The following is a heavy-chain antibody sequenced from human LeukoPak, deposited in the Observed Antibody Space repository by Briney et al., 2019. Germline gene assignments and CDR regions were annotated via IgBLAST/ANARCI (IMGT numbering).Heavy chain of an antibody. Sequence: ASVKVSCKASGYTFTSYGISWVRQAPGQGLEWMGWISAYNGNTNYAQKLQGRVTMTTDTSTSTAYMELRSLRSDDTAAYYCARDSEDIVVVPAAIGLDYWGQGTLVTVSS. CDR1: GYTFTSYG. CDR3: ARDSEDIVVVPAAIGLDY. J-gene: IGHJ4*02. CDR2: ISAYNGNT. V-gene: IGHV1-18*01. D-gene: IGHD2-2*01.